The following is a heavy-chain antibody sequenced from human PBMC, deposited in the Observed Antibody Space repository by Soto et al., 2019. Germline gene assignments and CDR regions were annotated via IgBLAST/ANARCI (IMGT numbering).Heavy chain of an antibody. CDR3: ARDKRGIAAAGTLHY. CDR1: GGTFSRYG. CDR2: IWYDGSNK. Sequence: GGALRLSCAASGGTFSRYGKHWVRQAPGKRMEWVAVIWYDGSNKYYADSVKGRFTISRDNSKNTLYLQMNSLRAEDTAVYYCARDKRGIAAAGTLHYWGQGTLVTVSS. J-gene: IGHJ4*02. V-gene: IGHV3-33*01. D-gene: IGHD6-13*01.